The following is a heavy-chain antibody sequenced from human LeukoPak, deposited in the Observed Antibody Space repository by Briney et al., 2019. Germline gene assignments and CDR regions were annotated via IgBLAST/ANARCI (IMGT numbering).Heavy chain of an antibody. V-gene: IGHV4-39*07. Sequence: SETLSLTCTVSGGSISSSSYYWGWIRQPPGKGLEWIGSIYYSGSTYYNPSLKSRVTISVDTSKNQFSLKLSSVTAADTAVYYCASLHDYKTYWGQGTLVTVSS. D-gene: IGHD4-11*01. CDR3: ASLHDYKTY. CDR1: GGSISSSSYY. CDR2: IYYSGST. J-gene: IGHJ4*02.